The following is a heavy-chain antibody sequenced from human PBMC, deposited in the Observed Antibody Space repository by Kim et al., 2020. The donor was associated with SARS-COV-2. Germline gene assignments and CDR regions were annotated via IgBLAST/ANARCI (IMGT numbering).Heavy chain of an antibody. V-gene: IGHV4-59*04. J-gene: IGHJ4*01. CDR1: GGSIRGYY. CDR3: ARNVWDLSKSNDHLDY. CDR2: ISPDGST. D-gene: IGHD1-1*01. Sequence: SETLSLTCTVSGGSIRGYYWGWIRQPPGKGLEWIGNISPDGSTYYITSLRSRITISLDTSKTRFSLKLTSVTAADTAVYFCARNVWDLSKSNDHLDYLG.